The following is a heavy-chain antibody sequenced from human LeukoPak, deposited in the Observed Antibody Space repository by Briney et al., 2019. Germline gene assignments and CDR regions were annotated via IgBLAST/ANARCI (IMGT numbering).Heavy chain of an antibody. D-gene: IGHD3-10*01. CDR2: SPYDGTKE. V-gene: IGHV3-30*18. CDR1: GFKSRNIY. Sequence: AGGSLRLSCKTYGFKSRNIYMEWVRQAPDKVLEWVAHSPYDGTKEFYADSVTGRFSICRHKSKNTPYLQMDSHRAADTDVYYCAKGSGYFDYGGQGTLVTVSS. J-gene: IGHJ4*02. CDR3: AKGSGYFDY.